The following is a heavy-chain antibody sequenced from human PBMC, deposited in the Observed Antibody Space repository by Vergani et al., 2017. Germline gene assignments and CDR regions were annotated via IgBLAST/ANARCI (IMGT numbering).Heavy chain of an antibody. CDR3: AGDLTDSTSRLGEGGFDA. D-gene: IGHD6-6*01. J-gene: IGHJ4*02. V-gene: IGHV1-2*02. CDR1: GYTFTSFY. CDR2: INPNSGAT. Sequence: QVQLEQSGAEVKKPGASLKVSCKASGYTFTSFYVHWVRQAPGQGLEWMGWINPNSGATTYAQKFQGRVTMTRDTSITTVYMELSSLRSDDTAVYYCAGDLTDSTSRLGEGGFDAWGQGTLVSVSS.